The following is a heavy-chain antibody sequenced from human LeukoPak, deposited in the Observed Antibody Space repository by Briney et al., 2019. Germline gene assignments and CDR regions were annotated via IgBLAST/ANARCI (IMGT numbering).Heavy chain of an antibody. CDR2: IYPGDSDI. V-gene: IGHV5-51*01. Sequence: GESLKISCKGSGYRFSDYWIGWVRQMPGKGLEWMGIIYPGDSDIRYSPSFQGQVTFSADKSISTAYLQWSSLRAEDTAVYYCAKGIRDRLSSFYFDYWGQGTLVTVSS. CDR1: GYRFSDYW. J-gene: IGHJ4*02. D-gene: IGHD1-14*01. CDR3: AKGIRDRLSSFYFDY.